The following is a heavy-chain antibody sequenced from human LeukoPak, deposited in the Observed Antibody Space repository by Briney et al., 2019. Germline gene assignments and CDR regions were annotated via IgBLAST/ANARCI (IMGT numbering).Heavy chain of an antibody. CDR1: GFSLTTYGVG. CDR3: AHIMITFGGVSGDDAFDV. V-gene: IGHV2-5*02. J-gene: IGHJ3*01. CDR2: IYWDNDE. Sequence: SGPTLVNPTETLTLTCTFSGFSLTTYGVGVGWIRQPPGKALEWLAIIYWDNDERYSPSLRSRFSFTKDISRNQVMLTMTNMDPVDTATYYCAHIMITFGGVSGDDAFDVWGQGTMVTVSS. D-gene: IGHD3-16*01.